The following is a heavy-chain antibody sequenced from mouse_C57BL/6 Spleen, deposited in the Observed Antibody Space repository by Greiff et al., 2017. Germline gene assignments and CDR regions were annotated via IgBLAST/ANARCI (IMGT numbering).Heavy chain of an antibody. J-gene: IGHJ3*01. Sequence: VKVVESGPGLVQPSQSLSITCTVSGFSLTSYGVHWVRQSPGKGLEWLGVIWRGGSTDYNAAFMSRLSITKDNSKSQVFFKMNSLQADDTAIYYCAIPYDGYYGFAYWGQGTLVTVSA. V-gene: IGHV2-5*01. CDR3: AIPYDGYYGFAY. CDR2: IWRGGST. CDR1: GFSLTSYG. D-gene: IGHD2-3*01.